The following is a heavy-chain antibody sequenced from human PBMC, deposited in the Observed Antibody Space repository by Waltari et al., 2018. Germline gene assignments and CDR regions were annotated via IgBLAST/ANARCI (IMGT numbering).Heavy chain of an antibody. J-gene: IGHJ4*02. CDR2: ISGSGDET. V-gene: IGHV3-11*06. D-gene: IGHD7-27*01. CDR3: ALFTNYYFDY. CDR1: GFGFSDYY. Sequence: QVHLLESGGDLVKTGGSLKLSCVASGFGFSDYYMSWIRQAPGGALEWLSHISGSGDETLYADSVRGRFTISRDNSKNSLFLHMHSLRAEDTAIYYCALFTNYYFDYWGQGTLVTVSS.